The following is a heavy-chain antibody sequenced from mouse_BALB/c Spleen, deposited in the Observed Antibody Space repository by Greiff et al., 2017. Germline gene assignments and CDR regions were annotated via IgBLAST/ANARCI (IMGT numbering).Heavy chain of an antibody. V-gene: IGHV1-26*01. J-gene: IGHJ3*01. Sequence: EVQLQQSGPELVKPGASVKISCKASGYSFTGYYMHWVKQSHVKSLEWIGRINPYNGATSYNQNFKDKASLTVDKSSSTAYMELHSLTSEDSAVYYCASPSDRYDVFAYWGQGTLVTVSA. CDR3: ASPSDRYDVFAY. CDR2: INPYNGAT. D-gene: IGHD2-14*01. CDR1: GYSFTGYY.